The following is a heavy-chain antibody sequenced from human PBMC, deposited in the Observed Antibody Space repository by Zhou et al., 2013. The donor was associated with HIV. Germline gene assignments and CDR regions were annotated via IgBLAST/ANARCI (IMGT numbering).Heavy chain of an antibody. CDR2: INPGGITA. V-gene: IGHV1-46*01. J-gene: IGHJ4*02. Sequence: QVQLVQSGAEVKKPGASVKVSCRASGYAFTGYYLHWVRQAPGQGPEWVGVINPGGITASYAQRFQGRVTMTRDASASTVYMELGSLTSEDTAVYYCARSGYGRPADYWGQGTLVTVSS. CDR3: ARSGYGRPADY. CDR1: GYAFTGYY. D-gene: IGHD2-15*01.